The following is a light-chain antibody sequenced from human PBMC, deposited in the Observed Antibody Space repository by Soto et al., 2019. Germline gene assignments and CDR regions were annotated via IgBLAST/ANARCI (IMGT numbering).Light chain of an antibody. CDR1: QSVSSSY. J-gene: IGKJ2*01. CDR3: QQYGSSPNT. Sequence: EIVLTQSPGTLSLSPGERATLSCRASQSVSSSYLAWYQQKPGQAPRLLIYGASSRATGIPDRFSGSGSGTEFTLTISRLEPVDFAVYYCQQYGSSPNTFGQGTKLEIK. CDR2: GAS. V-gene: IGKV3-20*01.